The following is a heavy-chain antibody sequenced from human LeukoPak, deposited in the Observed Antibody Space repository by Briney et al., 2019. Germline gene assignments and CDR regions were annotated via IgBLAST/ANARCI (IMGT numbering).Heavy chain of an antibody. D-gene: IGHD3-10*01. CDR3: ARGPLYYGSGSYNRGIFDY. J-gene: IGHJ4*02. CDR1: GFTFSSYG. CDR2: ICYGGSNK. V-gene: IGHV3-33*01. Sequence: PGRSLRLSCTASGFTFSSYGMHWVRQAPGKGLEWVAVICYGGSNKYYAYFVKGRFTIARDNSKHQIYMQMHGLGAEETAVYYRARGPLYYGSGSYNRGIFDYWGQGNLVSVSS.